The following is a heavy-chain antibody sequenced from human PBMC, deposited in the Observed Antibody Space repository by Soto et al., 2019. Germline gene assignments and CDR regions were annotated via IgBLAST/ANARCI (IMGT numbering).Heavy chain of an antibody. CDR3: ASGEEEAVAGTFNYYYGMDV. CDR2: IYYSGST. Sequence: PSETLSLTCTVSGGSISSYYWSWIRQPPGKGLEWIGYIYYSGSTNYNPSLKSRVTISVDTSKNQFSLKLSSVTAADTAVYYCASGEEEAVAGTFNYYYGMDVWGQGTTVTVSS. V-gene: IGHV4-59*01. CDR1: GGSISSYY. D-gene: IGHD6-19*01. J-gene: IGHJ6*02.